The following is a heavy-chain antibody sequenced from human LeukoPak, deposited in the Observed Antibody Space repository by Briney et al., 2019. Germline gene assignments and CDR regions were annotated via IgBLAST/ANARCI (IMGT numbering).Heavy chain of an antibody. CDR3: AREYVYGSGGSGFDY. CDR2: ISAYNGNT. Sequence: ASVKVSCKASGYTFTTYGISWVRQAPGQGLEWMGWISAYNGNTNYAQKLQGRVTMTTDTSTSTAYMELRGLRSDDTAVYYCAREYVYGSGGSGFDYWGQGTLVTVSS. D-gene: IGHD3-10*01. V-gene: IGHV1-18*01. CDR1: GYTFTTYG. J-gene: IGHJ4*02.